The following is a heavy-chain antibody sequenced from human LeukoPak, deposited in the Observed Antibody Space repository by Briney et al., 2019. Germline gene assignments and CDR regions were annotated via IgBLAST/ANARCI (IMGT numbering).Heavy chain of an antibody. CDR1: GGTFSSYA. J-gene: IGHJ5*02. CDR2: IIPIFGIA. D-gene: IGHD6-13*01. V-gene: IGHV1-69*04. Sequence: ASVKVSCKASGGTFSSYAISWVRQAPGQGLEWMGRIIPIFGIANYAQKLQGRVTITADKSTSTAYMELSSLRSEDTAVYYCARDHPGIAAAGTWFDPWGQGTLVTVSS. CDR3: ARDHPGIAAAGTWFDP.